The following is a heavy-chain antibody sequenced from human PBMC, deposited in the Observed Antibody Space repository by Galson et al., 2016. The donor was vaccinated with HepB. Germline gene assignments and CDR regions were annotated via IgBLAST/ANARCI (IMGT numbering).Heavy chain of an antibody. V-gene: IGHV1-2*02. CDR3: ARVPSTGDFDY. CDR1: GYTFTGYY. D-gene: IGHD7-27*01. J-gene: IGHJ4*02. CDR2: INPDNGVT. Sequence: SVKVSCKASGYTFTGYYMHWVRQAPGQGLEWMAWINPDNGVTKYSQKFQGRVTLTRDTSISTAYMELSSLRSDDTAVFYCARVPSTGDFDYWGQGTLVTVSS.